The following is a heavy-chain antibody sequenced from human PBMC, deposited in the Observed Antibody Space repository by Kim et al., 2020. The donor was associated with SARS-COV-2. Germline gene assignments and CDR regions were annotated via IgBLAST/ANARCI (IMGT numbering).Heavy chain of an antibody. D-gene: IGHD3-22*01. CDR2: IKSTTGGGTT. J-gene: IGHJ4*02. CDR3: SYYYDGRGVLDCDY. CDR1: GFTFNNAW. V-gene: IGHV3-15*01. Sequence: GGSLRLSCEASGFTFNNAWMSWVRQAPGKGLEWVGRIKSTTGGGTTDYAAPVKGRFTISRDDYKNILFLHMLNVKTEDTAVYYCSYYYDGRGVLDCDYGGKGTRVTVSS.